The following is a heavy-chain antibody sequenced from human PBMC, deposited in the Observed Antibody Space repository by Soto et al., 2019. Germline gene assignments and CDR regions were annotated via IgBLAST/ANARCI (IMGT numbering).Heavy chain of an antibody. J-gene: IGHJ5*02. V-gene: IGHV4-4*07. CDR3: ARSTVVTHYNWFDP. Sequence: SETLSLTCTVSGGSISSYYWSWIRQPAGKGLEWIGRIYTSGSTNYNPSLKSRVTMSVDTSKNQFSLKLSSVTAADTAVYYCARSTVVTHYNWFDPWGQGTLVTVSS. CDR2: IYTSGST. CDR1: GGSISSYY. D-gene: IGHD4-17*01.